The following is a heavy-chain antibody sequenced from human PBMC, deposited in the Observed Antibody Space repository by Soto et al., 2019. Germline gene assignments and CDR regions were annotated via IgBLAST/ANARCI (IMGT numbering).Heavy chain of an antibody. CDR2: VYWDDDK. V-gene: IGHV2-5*02. CDR1: GFSLSTSGAG. Sequence: QITLKESGPTLVKPTQTLTLTCTFSGFSLSTSGAGVGWIRQPPPKALEWLAVVYWDDDKRYSPSLKSRLTITKDTSKNQVVLNMTNMDPVDTATYYCAYRLYAGWLTGSYYDYWGPAPLVHVSS. D-gene: IGHD7-27*01. CDR3: AYRLYAGWLTGSYYDY. J-gene: IGHJ4*02.